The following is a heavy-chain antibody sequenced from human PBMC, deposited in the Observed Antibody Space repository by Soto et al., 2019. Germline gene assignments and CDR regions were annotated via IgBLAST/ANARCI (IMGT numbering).Heavy chain of an antibody. Sequence: EVQLVESGGDLVQPGGSLRLSCAASGFTFSSYALHWVRQAPGKGLEYVSAISSNVDNTYYANSVQGRFTISRDNSKNTLYLQMGSLRVEDMAVYYFARGNWHGVGGHYDCWGQGTLVTVSP. J-gene: IGHJ4*02. V-gene: IGHV3-64*01. CDR2: ISSNVDNT. CDR1: GFTFSSYA. CDR3: ARGNWHGVGGHYDC. D-gene: IGHD1-20*01.